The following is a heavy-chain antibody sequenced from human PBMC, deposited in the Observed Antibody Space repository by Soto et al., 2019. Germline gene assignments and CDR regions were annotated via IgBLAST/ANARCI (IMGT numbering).Heavy chain of an antibody. CDR1: GFTFSYYA. CDR3: ARSWDLGSYCGVDV. Sequence: EVKLVESGGGLVQPGGSLRLSCAASGFTFSYYAMDWVRQAPGKGLEWVSYISSSSSTIYYADSVRGRFTISRDKAKNSLFLQMNSLRDEDTAVYYCARSWDLGSYCGVDVWGQGTTVTVSS. J-gene: IGHJ6*02. D-gene: IGHD1-26*01. V-gene: IGHV3-48*02. CDR2: ISSSSSTI.